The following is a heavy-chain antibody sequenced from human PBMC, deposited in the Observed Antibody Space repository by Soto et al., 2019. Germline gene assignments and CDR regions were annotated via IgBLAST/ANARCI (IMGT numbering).Heavy chain of an antibody. J-gene: IGHJ4*02. V-gene: IGHV3-33*01. CDR3: ARDQDVDAVFDY. CDR2: IWYDGSNK. Sequence: PGGSLRLSCAASGFTFSSYGMHWVRQAPGKGLEWVAVIWYDGSNKYYADSVKGRFTISRDNSKNTLYLQMNSLRAEDTAVYYCARDQDVDAVFDYWGQGTLVTVSS. D-gene: IGHD5-12*01. CDR1: GFTFSSYG.